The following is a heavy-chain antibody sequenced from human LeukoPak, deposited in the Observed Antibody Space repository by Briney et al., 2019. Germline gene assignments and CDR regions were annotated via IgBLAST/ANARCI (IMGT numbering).Heavy chain of an antibody. J-gene: IGHJ4*02. D-gene: IGHD5-12*01. V-gene: IGHV3-30*18. Sequence: GGSLRHSCAASGFTFSSYGMQWFRQAPDKGLEWVAAISNDGSNKYYADSVKGRFTISRDNSKNTLYLQMNSLRAEDTAVYYCAKVDIVATIDAGRLVDYWGQGTLVTVSS. CDR2: ISNDGSNK. CDR1: GFTFSSYG. CDR3: AKVDIVATIDAGRLVDY.